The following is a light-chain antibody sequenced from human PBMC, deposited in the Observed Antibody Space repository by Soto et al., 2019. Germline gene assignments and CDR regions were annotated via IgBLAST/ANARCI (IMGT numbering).Light chain of an antibody. CDR2: DAS. V-gene: IGKV1-5*01. CDR3: QQYNSYSPRT. CDR1: QSISRW. J-gene: IGKJ1*01. Sequence: DIPMTQSPSTLSASVGDRVIITCRASQSISRWLAWYQQKPGKAPKLLIYDASSLQSGAPSRFSGSGSGTEFTLTVSSLQPDDFATYYCQQYNSYSPRTFGQGTKVEIK.